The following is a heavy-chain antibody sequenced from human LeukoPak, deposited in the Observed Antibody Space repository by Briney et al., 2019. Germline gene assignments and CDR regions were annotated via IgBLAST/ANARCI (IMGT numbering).Heavy chain of an antibody. D-gene: IGHD3-3*02. CDR3: ARDSRAILEWTGFDY. CDR2: INRSGST. Sequence: SETLSLTCAIYGGSFSGYFWSWFRQPPGKGLEWIGEINRSGSTNYNSSLSLKSRVTISVDTSKNQFSLKLSSVTAADTAVYYCARDSRAILEWTGFDYWGQGTLVTVSS. CDR1: GGSFSGYF. V-gene: IGHV4-34*01. J-gene: IGHJ4*02.